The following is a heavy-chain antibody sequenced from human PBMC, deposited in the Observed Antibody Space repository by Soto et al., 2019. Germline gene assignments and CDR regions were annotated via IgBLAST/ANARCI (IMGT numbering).Heavy chain of an antibody. CDR2: IYRTGST. Sequence: QVQVQESGPGLVKPSGTLSLNCAVSGGSFTSNNWWTWVRQPPGQGLEWIGEIYRTGSTNYNPSLKSRVTISLDRSENQFSLKVTSLTAADTAVYYCASRDPGTSVDYWGQGTLVTVSS. D-gene: IGHD1-7*01. CDR3: ASRDPGTSVDY. J-gene: IGHJ4*02. CDR1: GGSFTSNNW. V-gene: IGHV4-4*02.